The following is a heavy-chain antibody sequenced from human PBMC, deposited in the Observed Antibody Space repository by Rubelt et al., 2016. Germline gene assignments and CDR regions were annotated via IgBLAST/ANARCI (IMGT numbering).Heavy chain of an antibody. J-gene: IGHJ4*02. CDR3: ARQWPGAEAAFDY. CDR2: VYYSGST. D-gene: IGHD6-13*01. Sequence: QLQLQESGPGLVKPSETLSLTCTVSGGSISSSSYYWGCIRQPPGKGLEWIGSVYYSGSTYYKPSLKSRVTISVDTSKTPFSLKLSYVTAADTAVYYCARQWPGAEAAFDYWGQGTLVTVSS. CDR1: GGSISSSSYY. V-gene: IGHV4-39*01.